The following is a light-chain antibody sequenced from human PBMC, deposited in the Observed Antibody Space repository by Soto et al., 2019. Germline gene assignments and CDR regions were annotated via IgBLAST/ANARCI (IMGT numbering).Light chain of an antibody. CDR3: QQSYSLPLT. V-gene: IGKV1-39*01. CDR2: GAS. CDR1: QSISDY. Sequence: DIQMTQSPSSLSASVGDRVAITCRSSQSISDYVNWYQQKPGKALNLVIYGASNLQSGVPPRFIGSGSGSEFTITISGLQPDDFAIYFCQQSYSLPLTFGPGTKVDV. J-gene: IGKJ3*01.